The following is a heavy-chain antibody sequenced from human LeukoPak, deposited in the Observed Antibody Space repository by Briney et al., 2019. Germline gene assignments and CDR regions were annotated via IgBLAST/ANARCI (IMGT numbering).Heavy chain of an antibody. CDR1: GGSISSSSYY. V-gene: IGHV4-39*01. Sequence: PSETLSLTCTVSGGSISSSSYYWGWIRQPPGKGLEWIGSIYYSGSTYYNPSLKSRVTISVDTSKNQFSLKLSSVTAADTAVYYCARPLPAATNWFDPWGQGTLVTVPS. CDR2: IYYSGST. D-gene: IGHD2-2*01. J-gene: IGHJ5*02. CDR3: ARPLPAATNWFDP.